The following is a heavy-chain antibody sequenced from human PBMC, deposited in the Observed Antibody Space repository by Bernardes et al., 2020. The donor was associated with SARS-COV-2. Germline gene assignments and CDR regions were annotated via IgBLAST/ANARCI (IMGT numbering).Heavy chain of an antibody. V-gene: IGHV3-23*01. Sequence: RGSLRLSCAASGFPFISFAMSWVRQAPGKGLEWVSVISGSGGRTNYADSVIGRFTISRDNSKNTLFLQMKRLRAEDTAVYYCAKPGTDYWGQGTLVTVSA. CDR1: GFPFISFA. CDR3: AKPGTDY. CDR2: ISGSGGRT. D-gene: IGHD1-1*01. J-gene: IGHJ4*02.